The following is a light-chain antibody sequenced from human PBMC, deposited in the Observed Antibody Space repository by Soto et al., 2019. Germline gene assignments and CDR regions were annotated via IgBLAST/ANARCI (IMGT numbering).Light chain of an antibody. V-gene: IGKV1-9*01. J-gene: IGKJ4*01. CDR1: QALSNY. CDR3: QQRSRYPLT. Sequence: DIHLTQSQSVLSASVGDTVTITCRASQALSNYLAWYQQKPGKAPDLLIYSASTLQSGVPSRFSGSGSETEFSLTIRALQPEDVATYYCQQRSRYPLTLGGVTKV. CDR2: SAS.